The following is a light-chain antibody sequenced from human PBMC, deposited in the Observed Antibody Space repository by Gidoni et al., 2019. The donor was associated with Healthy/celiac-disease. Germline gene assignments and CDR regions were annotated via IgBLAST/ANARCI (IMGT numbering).Light chain of an antibody. Sequence: DIQMTQSPSSLSASVGDRVTITCRASQSISSYLNWYQQKPGKAPKLLIYAASSLQSGVPSRFSGSGSGTDFTLTIRSLQPEDVATYYCQQSYSTPTFGQXTKVEIK. CDR2: AAS. V-gene: IGKV1-39*01. CDR3: QQSYSTPT. CDR1: QSISSY. J-gene: IGKJ1*01.